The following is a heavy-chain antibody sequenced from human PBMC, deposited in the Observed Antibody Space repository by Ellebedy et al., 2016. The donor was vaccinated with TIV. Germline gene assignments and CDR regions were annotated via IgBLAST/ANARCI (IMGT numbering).Heavy chain of an antibody. CDR3: AKTAEYQLPDSDYYYYYMDV. CDR1: GFTFSSYA. CDR2: ISYDGSNK. D-gene: IGHD2-2*01. Sequence: GESLKISXAASGFTFSSYAMHWVRQAPGKGLEWVAVISYDGSNKYYADSVKGRFTISRDNSKNTLYLQMNSLRAEDTAVYYCAKTAEYQLPDSDYYYYYMDVWGKGTTVTVSS. J-gene: IGHJ6*03. V-gene: IGHV3-30*04.